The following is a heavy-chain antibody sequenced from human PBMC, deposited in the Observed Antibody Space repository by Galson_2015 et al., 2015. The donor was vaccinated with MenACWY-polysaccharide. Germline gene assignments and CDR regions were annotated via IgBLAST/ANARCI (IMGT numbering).Heavy chain of an antibody. J-gene: IGHJ3*02. Sequence: LRLSCAASGFPFSPYGLHWVRQAPGKGLEWVAVIWAAGRNQYYADSVNGRFSISRDNSKNTLSLQLNRLRADDTAVYYCVRERGPFDGFDIWGQGTMVTVSS. CDR2: IWAAGRNQ. CDR3: VRERGPFDGFDI. V-gene: IGHV3-33*01. D-gene: IGHD3-10*01. CDR1: GFPFSPYG.